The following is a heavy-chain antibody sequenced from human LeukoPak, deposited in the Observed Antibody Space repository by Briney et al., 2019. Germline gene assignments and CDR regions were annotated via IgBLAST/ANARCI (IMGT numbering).Heavy chain of an antibody. CDR2: IGGGGKTI. Sequence: GGSLRLSCEASGFSFSDYYMTWIRQAPGKGLEWVSDIGGGGKTIHTDSVKGRFTISRDNSNNSLFLQMNRLRAEDTAVYYCAKWGCSGSDCYPFDYWGQGTLVTVSS. CDR3: AKWGCSGSDCYPFDY. CDR1: GFSFSDYY. V-gene: IGHV3-11*01. D-gene: IGHD2-21*02. J-gene: IGHJ4*02.